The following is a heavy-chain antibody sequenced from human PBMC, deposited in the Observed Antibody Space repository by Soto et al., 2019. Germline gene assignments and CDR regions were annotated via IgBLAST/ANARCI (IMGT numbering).Heavy chain of an antibody. D-gene: IGHD5-12*01. Sequence: QSGGSLRLSCAASGFTFSTYAMHWVRQAPGKGLEWVAFILFDGTNKDYADSVKGRFTISRDNSKNTLSLQMNSLRGEDTAVYYCAKDGTRTNSWEAVVTTYFDYWGQGTPVTVSS. CDR1: GFTFSTYA. CDR2: ILFDGTNK. V-gene: IGHV3-30-3*01. J-gene: IGHJ4*02. CDR3: AKDGTRTNSWEAVVTTYFDY.